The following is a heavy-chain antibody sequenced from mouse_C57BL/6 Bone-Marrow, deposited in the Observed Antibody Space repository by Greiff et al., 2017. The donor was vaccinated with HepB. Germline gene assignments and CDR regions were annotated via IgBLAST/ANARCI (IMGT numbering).Heavy chain of an antibody. CDR1: GYTFTSYG. D-gene: IGHD1-1*01. Sequence: QVQLQQSAAELARPGASVKLSCKASGYTFTSYGISWVKQRTGQGLEWIGEIYPRSGNTYYNEKFKGKATLTADKSSSTAYMELRSLTSEDSAVYFCAPITTVDDYWGQGTTLTVSS. V-gene: IGHV1-81*01. CDR3: APITTVDDY. J-gene: IGHJ2*01. CDR2: IYPRSGNT.